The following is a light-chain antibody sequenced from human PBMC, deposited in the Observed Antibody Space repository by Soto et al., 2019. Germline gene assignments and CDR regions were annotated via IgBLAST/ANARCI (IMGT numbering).Light chain of an antibody. CDR1: SSDIGAYNY. J-gene: IGLJ2*01. Sequence: QSALTQPASVSGSPGQSISISCTGSSSDIGAYNYVSWFQQHPGTAPKLLIYEVHDRPSGVSDRFSGSKSGNTASLTISGLRAEDEADYYCCSYAGSSTFTFGGGTKLTVL. CDR2: EVH. CDR3: CSYAGSSTFT. V-gene: IGLV2-14*01.